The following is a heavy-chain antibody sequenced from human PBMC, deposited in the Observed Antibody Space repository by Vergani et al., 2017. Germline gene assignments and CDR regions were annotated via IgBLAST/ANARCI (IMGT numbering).Heavy chain of an antibody. Sequence: QVQLQESGPGLVKPSQTLSLTCTVSGGSISSGDYYWSWIRQPPGKGLEWIGYIYYSGSTYYNPSLKSRVTISVDTSKNRFALKLSSVTAADTAVYYCARGDRGVVVPAAGPLDYWGQGTLVTVSS. CDR2: IYYSGST. D-gene: IGHD2-2*01. CDR3: ARGDRGVVVPAAGPLDY. CDR1: GGSISSGDYY. J-gene: IGHJ4*02. V-gene: IGHV4-30-4*08.